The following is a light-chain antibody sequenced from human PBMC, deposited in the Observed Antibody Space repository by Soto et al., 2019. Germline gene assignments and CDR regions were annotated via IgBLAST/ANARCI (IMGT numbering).Light chain of an antibody. CDR1: QSVRNN. CDR3: QQHDVWPAT. J-gene: IGKJ1*01. CDR2: EAS. Sequence: EIVMTQSPATLSVSPGERFTLSCRASQSVRNNLAWYQQKPGQAPRLLIYEASIRATGVPARFSGSGYGTEFTLIIRSLQSEDFAVYYCQQHDVWPATFGQGTKV. V-gene: IGKV3-15*01.